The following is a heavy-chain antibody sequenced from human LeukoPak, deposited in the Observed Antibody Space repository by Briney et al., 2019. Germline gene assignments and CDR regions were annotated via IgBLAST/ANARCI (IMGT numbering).Heavy chain of an antibody. CDR1: GYTLTGLS. CDR3: ATDRRCSSTSCYTGPGDAFDI. Sequence: ASVKVSCKVSGYTLTGLSMHWVRQAPGKGLEWMGGFDPEDGETIYAQKLQGRVTMTEDTSTDTAYMELSSLRSEDTAVYYCATDRRCSSTSCYTGPGDAFDIWGQGTMVTVSS. D-gene: IGHD2-2*02. CDR2: FDPEDGET. J-gene: IGHJ3*02. V-gene: IGHV1-24*01.